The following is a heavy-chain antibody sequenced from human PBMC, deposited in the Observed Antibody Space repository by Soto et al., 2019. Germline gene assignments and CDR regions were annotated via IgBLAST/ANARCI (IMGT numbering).Heavy chain of an antibody. J-gene: IGHJ1*01. D-gene: IGHD6-13*01. CDR1: GGSISSSSYY. Sequence: SETLSLTCTVSGGSISSSSYYWGWIRQPPGKGLEWIGSIYYSGSTYYNPSLKGRVTISMDTSKNQFSLRLTSVTAADTAVYYCARDTSSTSFSPEYLQFWGQGTQVTVSS. V-gene: IGHV4-39*02. CDR3: ARDTSSTSFSPEYLQF. CDR2: IYYSGST.